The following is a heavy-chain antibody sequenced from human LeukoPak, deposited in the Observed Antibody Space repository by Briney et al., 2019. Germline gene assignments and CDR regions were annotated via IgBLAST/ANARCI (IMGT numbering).Heavy chain of an antibody. Sequence: ASVKVSCKASGGSFSSHAVSWVRQAPGQGLEWMGIINPSGGSTSYAQKFQGRVTMTRDMSTSTVYMELSSLRSEDTAVYYCARISTESSGFDYWGQGTLVTVSS. D-gene: IGHD3-22*01. CDR2: INPSGGST. J-gene: IGHJ4*02. CDR3: ARISTESSGFDY. V-gene: IGHV1-46*01. CDR1: GGSFSSHA.